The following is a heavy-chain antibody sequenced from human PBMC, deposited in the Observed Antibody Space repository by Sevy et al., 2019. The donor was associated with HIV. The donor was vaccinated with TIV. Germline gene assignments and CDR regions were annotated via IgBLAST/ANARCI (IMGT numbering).Heavy chain of an antibody. V-gene: IGHV4-59*01. Sequence: SETLSLTCTVSGGSISGYYWSWIRQPPGKGPEYIGYIYYTGSTNYNPSLKSRVTISVDTSKNQFSLQLSSVTAADTAVYYCATRKGYYDGSGYYDYWGQGILVTVSS. J-gene: IGHJ4*02. D-gene: IGHD3-22*01. CDR1: GGSISGYY. CDR2: IYYTGST. CDR3: ATRKGYYDGSGYYDY.